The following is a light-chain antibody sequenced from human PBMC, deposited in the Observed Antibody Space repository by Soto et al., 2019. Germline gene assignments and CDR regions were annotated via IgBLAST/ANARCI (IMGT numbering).Light chain of an antibody. CDR1: QSLLYSSNNKNY. CDR3: XQYFYTPLT. Sequence: DIVMTQSPDSLAVSLGERATINCKSSQSLLYSSNNKNYLVWYQQKPGQPPKMLIYWASTRESGVPDRFSGSGSGTDFTLTISSLQAEDVAXXYXXQYFYTPLTFGGGTKVEIK. CDR2: WAS. V-gene: IGKV4-1*01. J-gene: IGKJ4*01.